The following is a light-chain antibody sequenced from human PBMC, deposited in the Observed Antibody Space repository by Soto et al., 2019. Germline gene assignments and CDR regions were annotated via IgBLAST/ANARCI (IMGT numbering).Light chain of an antibody. Sequence: AIRMTQSPSSLSASTGDRVTITCRASQGISSYLAWYQQKPGKAPKLLIYAASTLQSGVPSRFSGSGSGTDFTLTISCLQSEDFATYYCQQYKSYPITFGGGTKVDIK. J-gene: IGKJ4*01. CDR2: AAS. V-gene: IGKV1-8*01. CDR1: QGISSY. CDR3: QQYKSYPIT.